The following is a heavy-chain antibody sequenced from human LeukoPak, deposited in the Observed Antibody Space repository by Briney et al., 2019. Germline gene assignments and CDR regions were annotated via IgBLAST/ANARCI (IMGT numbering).Heavy chain of an antibody. V-gene: IGHV4-39*01. CDR2: IYYSGST. CDR1: GGSISSSSYY. J-gene: IGHJ4*02. D-gene: IGHD3-22*01. Sequence: PSETLSLTCTVSGGSISSSSYYWGWIRQPPGKGLEWIGSIYYSGSTYYNPSLKSRVTISVDTSKNQFSLKLSSVTAADTAVYYCASVDHYYDSSGYSNFDYWGQGTLVTVSS. CDR3: ASVDHYYDSSGYSNFDY.